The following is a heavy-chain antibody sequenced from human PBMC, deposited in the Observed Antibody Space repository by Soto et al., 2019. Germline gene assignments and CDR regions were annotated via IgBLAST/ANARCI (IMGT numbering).Heavy chain of an antibody. CDR3: ARDGYCSSTSCYTLFYFDY. V-gene: IGHV3-7*01. D-gene: IGHD2-2*02. Sequence: GGSLRLSCAASGFTFSSYWMSWVRQAPGKGLEWVANIKQDGSEKYYVDSVKGRFTISRDNAKNSLYLQMNSLRAEDTAVYYCARDGYCSSTSCYTLFYFDYWGQGTLVTVSS. CDR2: IKQDGSEK. CDR1: GFTFSSYW. J-gene: IGHJ4*02.